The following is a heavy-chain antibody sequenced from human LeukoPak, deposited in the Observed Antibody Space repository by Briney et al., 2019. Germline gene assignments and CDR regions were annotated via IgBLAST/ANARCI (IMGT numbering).Heavy chain of an antibody. D-gene: IGHD3-16*02. Sequence: SETLSLTCTVSGVSISSYYWSWIRQPPGKGLEWIGYIYYSGSTNYNPSLKSRVTISVDRSKNQFSLKLSSVTAADTAVYYCARAWGVYDYVWGSYRPYYFDYWGQGTLVTVSS. CDR1: GVSISSYY. V-gene: IGHV4-59*12. J-gene: IGHJ4*02. CDR3: ARAWGVYDYVWGSYRPYYFDY. CDR2: IYYSGST.